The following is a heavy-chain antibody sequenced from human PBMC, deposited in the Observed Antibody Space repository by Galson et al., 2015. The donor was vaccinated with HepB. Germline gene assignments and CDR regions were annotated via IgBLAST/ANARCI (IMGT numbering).Heavy chain of an antibody. CDR1: GDSVSSNSAA. J-gene: IGHJ5*02. Sequence: CAISGDSVSSNSAAWNWIRQSPSRGLEWLGRTYYRSKWYNDYAVSVKSRITINPDTSKNQFSLQLNSVTPEDTAVYYCARDLSPIAARQGGGDGWFDPRGQGTLVTVSS. V-gene: IGHV6-1*01. D-gene: IGHD6-6*01. CDR2: TYYRSKWYN. CDR3: ARDLSPIAARQGGGDGWFDP.